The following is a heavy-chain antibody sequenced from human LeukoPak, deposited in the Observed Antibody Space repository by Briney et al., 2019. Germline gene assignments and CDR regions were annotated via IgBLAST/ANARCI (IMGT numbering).Heavy chain of an antibody. CDR3: SKGPSSGYGSSWFFDY. CDR2: ISGSGGST. D-gene: IGHD6-13*01. V-gene: IGHV3-23*01. J-gene: IGHJ4*02. Sequence: PGGSLRLSCAASGFTFSSYEMSWVRQAPGKGLKWVSGISGSGGSTYYADSVKGRFTISRDNSKNTLYLQINSLRAEDTAVYYCSKGPSSGYGSSWFFDYWGQGTLVTVSS. CDR1: GFTFSSYE.